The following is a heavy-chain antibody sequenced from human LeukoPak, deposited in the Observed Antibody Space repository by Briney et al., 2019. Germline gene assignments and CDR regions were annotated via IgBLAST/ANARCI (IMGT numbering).Heavy chain of an antibody. CDR3: ARHEGEDGYNAKTLDY. Sequence: KASETLSCTCIVSGGSICGSNYFWGWIRQPPGMGLGWIGSICYTGKAHFNPCLKSRITISVDTSKYTFSLSLGSVAAADTAVYYCARHEGEDGYNAKTLDYWGQGALVTVSS. CDR1: GGSICGSNYF. V-gene: IGHV4-39*01. D-gene: IGHD5-24*01. CDR2: ICYTGKA. J-gene: IGHJ4*02.